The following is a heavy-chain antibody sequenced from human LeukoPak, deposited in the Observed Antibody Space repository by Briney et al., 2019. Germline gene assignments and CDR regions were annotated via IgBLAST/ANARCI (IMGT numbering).Heavy chain of an antibody. CDR3: AKPGITIFGVVIRTYFDY. Sequence: PGGSLRLSCAASGFTFSSYAMSWVRQAPGKGLEWVSAISGSGGSTYYADSVKGRFTISRDNSKNTLYLQMNSLRAEDTAVYYCAKPGITIFGVVIRTYFDYWGQGTLVTVSS. D-gene: IGHD3-3*01. CDR2: ISGSGGST. CDR1: GFTFSSYA. V-gene: IGHV3-23*01. J-gene: IGHJ4*02.